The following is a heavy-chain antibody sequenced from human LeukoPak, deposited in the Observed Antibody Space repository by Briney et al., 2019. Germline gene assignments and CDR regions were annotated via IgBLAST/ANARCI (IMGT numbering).Heavy chain of an antibody. D-gene: IGHD2-21*02. CDR2: INPNSGGT. CDR1: GYTFTGYY. Sequence: GASVKVSCKASGYTFTGYYMHWVRQAPGQGLEWMGWINPNSGGTNYAQKFQGRVTMTRDTSISTAYMELSRLRSDDTAVYYCARDLDVAYCGGDCYSLDYWGQGTLVTVSS. V-gene: IGHV1-2*02. J-gene: IGHJ4*02. CDR3: ARDLDVAYCGGDCYSLDY.